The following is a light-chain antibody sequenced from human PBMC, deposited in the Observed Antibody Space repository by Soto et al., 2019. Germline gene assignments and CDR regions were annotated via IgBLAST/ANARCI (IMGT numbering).Light chain of an antibody. J-gene: IGLJ1*01. Sequence: QSVLTQPPSASGSPGQSVAISCTGTASDISGYTFVSWYQQHPGKAPKLLIYDVNRRPSGVPDRFSGSKSGNTASLTVSGLQAEDEADYYCSAHGGTNPYVFGTGTKLTVL. CDR1: ASDISGYTF. CDR2: DVN. V-gene: IGLV2-8*01. CDR3: SAHGGTNPYV.